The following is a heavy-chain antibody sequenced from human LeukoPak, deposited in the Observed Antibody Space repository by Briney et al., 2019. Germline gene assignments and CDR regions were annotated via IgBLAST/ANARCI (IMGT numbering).Heavy chain of an antibody. V-gene: IGHV4-59*04. CDR1: GGSISSYY. D-gene: IGHD3/OR15-3a*01. Sequence: SETPSLTYTVSGGSISSYYWSWIRQPPGKGLEWIGSIYYTGNTYYNASLKSRVTISIDTSKNQISLRLTSVTATDTAMYYCARQTGSGLFTLPGGQGTLVTVSS. CDR2: IYYTGNT. J-gene: IGHJ4*02. CDR3: ARQTGSGLFTLP.